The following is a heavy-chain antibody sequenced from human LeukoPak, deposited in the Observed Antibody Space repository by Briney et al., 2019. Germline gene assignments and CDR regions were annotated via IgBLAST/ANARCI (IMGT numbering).Heavy chain of an antibody. CDR3: ARVTLYGDYDY. CDR2: ISASGGST. J-gene: IGHJ4*02. D-gene: IGHD4-17*01. CDR1: GFTFSSSA. V-gene: IGHV3-23*01. Sequence: GGSLRLSCAASGFTFSSSAMSWVRQVPGKGLEWVSGISASGGSTNYADSVKGRFTISRDNAKNSLYLQMNSLRAEDTAVYYCARVTLYGDYDYWGQGTLVTVSS.